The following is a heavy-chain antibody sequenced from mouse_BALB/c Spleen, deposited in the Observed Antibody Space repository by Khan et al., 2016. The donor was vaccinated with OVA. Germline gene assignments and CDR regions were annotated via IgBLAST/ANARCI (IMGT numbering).Heavy chain of an antibody. J-gene: IGHJ3*01. Sequence: QVQLQQSGAELVKPGASVKLSCKASGYTFSSYYMYWVKQRPGQGLEWIGEINPNNGDANFNEKFKNKATLTVDKSSNTAFMQLSSLTSEDSAVYYCTRSGYGSFAYWGQGTLVTVSA. CDR3: TRSGYGSFAY. CDR1: GYTFSSYY. D-gene: IGHD2-2*01. CDR2: INPNNGDA. V-gene: IGHV1S81*02.